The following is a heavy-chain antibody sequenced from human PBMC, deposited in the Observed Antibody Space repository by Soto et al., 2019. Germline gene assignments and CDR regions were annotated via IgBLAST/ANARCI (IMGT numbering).Heavy chain of an antibody. V-gene: IGHV1-69*13. CDR1: GGTFSSYA. J-gene: IGHJ6*02. Sequence: ASVKVSCKASGGTFSSYAISWVRQAPGQGLEWMGGIIPISGTANYAQKFQGRVTITADESTSTAYMELSSLRSEDTAVYYCARGYCSGGSCYGRDYYYYYGMDVWGQGTTVTVSS. CDR3: ARGYCSGGSCYGRDYYYYYGMDV. D-gene: IGHD2-15*01. CDR2: IIPISGTA.